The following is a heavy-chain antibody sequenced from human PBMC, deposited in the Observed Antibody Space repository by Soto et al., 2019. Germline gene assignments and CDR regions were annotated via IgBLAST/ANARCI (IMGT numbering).Heavy chain of an antibody. D-gene: IGHD6-13*01. V-gene: IGHV1-69*04. CDR3: ARDGAAAGLDY. CDR1: GGTFSSNT. Sequence: GASVKVCCKASGGTFSSNTRSWVRQAPGQGLEWMGRIIPILGIANYAQKFQGRVTISVDTSKNQFSLKLSSVTAADTAVYYCARDGAAAGLDYWGQGTLVTVSS. CDR2: IIPILGIA. J-gene: IGHJ4*02.